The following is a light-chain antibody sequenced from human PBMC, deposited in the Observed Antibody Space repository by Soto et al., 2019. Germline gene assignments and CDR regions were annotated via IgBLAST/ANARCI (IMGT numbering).Light chain of an antibody. J-gene: IGLJ1*01. Sequence: QSVLTQPASVSGSPGQSITISCTGTTSDIGDYNYVSWYQHLPDKVPKLIISLVSNRPSGVSNRFSGSKSGNTASLTISGLQAEDEGDYYCISWGIFGPGTKVAVL. CDR2: LVS. CDR1: TSDIGDYNY. V-gene: IGLV2-14*01. CDR3: ISWGI.